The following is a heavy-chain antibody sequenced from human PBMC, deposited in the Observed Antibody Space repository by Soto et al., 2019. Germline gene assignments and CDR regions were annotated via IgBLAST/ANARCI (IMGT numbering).Heavy chain of an antibody. D-gene: IGHD3-22*01. J-gene: IGHJ4*02. V-gene: IGHV3-23*01. CDR1: GFTFSSYA. CDR2: ISGSGGST. Sequence: PGGSLRLSCAASGFTFSSYAMSWVRQAPGKGLEWVSAISGSGGSTYYADSVKGRFTISRDNSKNTLYLQMNSLRAEDTAVYYCANRNYYAKSGYTYPYFDFWGRGSLVTVSS. CDR3: ANRNYYAKSGYTYPYFDF.